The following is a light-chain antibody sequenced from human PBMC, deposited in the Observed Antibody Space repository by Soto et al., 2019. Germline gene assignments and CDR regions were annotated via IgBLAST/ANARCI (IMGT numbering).Light chain of an antibody. V-gene: IGKV4-1*01. Sequence: DIVMTQSADSLGVSLGERATIKCKSSQSVLYSSNNKNYLAWYQQKPGQPPKLLFYWASTRESGVPDRISGSGSGTDFTLTISSLQAEDVAVYYCQQYYSTPTWTFGQGTKVEIK. CDR2: WAS. J-gene: IGKJ1*01. CDR3: QQYYSTPTWT. CDR1: QSVLYSSNNKNY.